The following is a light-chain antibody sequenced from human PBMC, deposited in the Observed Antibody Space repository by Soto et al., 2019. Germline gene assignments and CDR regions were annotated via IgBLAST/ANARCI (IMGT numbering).Light chain of an antibody. CDR1: SSDVGGYNF. J-gene: IGLJ1*01. V-gene: IGLV2-11*01. Sequence: QSVLTQPRSVSGSPGQSVTISCTGTSSDVGGYNFVSWFQQHPGKAPKLIIYDVMKRPSGVPHHFSGSKSGNTASLTISGLQAEDEADYYCCSYAGGYTHVFGTGTKVTV. CDR3: CSYAGGYTHV. CDR2: DVM.